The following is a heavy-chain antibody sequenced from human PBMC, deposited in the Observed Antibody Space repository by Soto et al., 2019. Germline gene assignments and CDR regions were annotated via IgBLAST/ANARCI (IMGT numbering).Heavy chain of an antibody. Sequence: QVQLVQSGAEVKKPGSSVKVSCKASGGTFSSYAISWVRQAPGQGLEWMGGIIPIFGTANYAQKFQGRVTVTADESPSTAYLELSSLRSEDTAVYYCASLSGATHGMDVWGQGTTVTVSS. D-gene: IGHD1-26*01. CDR1: GGTFSSYA. CDR2: IIPIFGTA. J-gene: IGHJ6*02. V-gene: IGHV1-69*12. CDR3: ASLSGATHGMDV.